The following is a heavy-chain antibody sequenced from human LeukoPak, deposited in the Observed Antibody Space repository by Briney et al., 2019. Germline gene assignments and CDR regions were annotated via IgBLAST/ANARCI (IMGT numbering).Heavy chain of an antibody. D-gene: IGHD4-11*01. Sequence: GGSLRLSCTASGFSFGDYAMSWVRQAPGKGLEWVGSFTGKIYGWTTEYAASVRGRFTISIDGSKSIAYLQMSSLTIEDTAAYYCTRWTRETTYEYWGQGTQVAVSS. V-gene: IGHV3-49*04. CDR3: TRWTRETTYEY. CDR2: FTGKIYGWTT. CDR1: GFSFGDYA. J-gene: IGHJ4*02.